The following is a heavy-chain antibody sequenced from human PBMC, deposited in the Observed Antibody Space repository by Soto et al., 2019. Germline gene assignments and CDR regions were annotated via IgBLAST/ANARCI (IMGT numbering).Heavy chain of an antibody. V-gene: IGHV1-3*01. J-gene: IGHJ3*02. CDR3: ARDSRGGLRYCSSTSCYGYAFDI. CDR2: INAGNGNT. Sequence: ASVKVSCKASGYTFTSYAMHWVRQAPGQRLEWMGWINAGNGNTKYSQKFQGRVTITRDTSASTAYMELSSLRSEDTAVYYCARDSRGGLRYCSSTSCYGYAFDIWGQGTMVT. CDR1: GYTFTSYA. D-gene: IGHD2-2*01.